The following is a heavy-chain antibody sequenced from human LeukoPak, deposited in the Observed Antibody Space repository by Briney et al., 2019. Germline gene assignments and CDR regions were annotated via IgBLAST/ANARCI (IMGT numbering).Heavy chain of an antibody. V-gene: IGHV1-46*01. J-gene: IGHJ5*02. CDR2: INPSGGST. D-gene: IGHD2-2*01. Sequence: ASVKVSCKASGYTFTSYYMHWGRQSPGQGLEWMGIINPSGGSTSYAQKFQGRVTMTRDMSTSTVYMELSSLRSEDTAVYYCARDNDQLLSGDLGNWFDPWGQGTLVTVSS. CDR3: ARDNDQLLSGDLGNWFDP. CDR1: GYTFTSYY.